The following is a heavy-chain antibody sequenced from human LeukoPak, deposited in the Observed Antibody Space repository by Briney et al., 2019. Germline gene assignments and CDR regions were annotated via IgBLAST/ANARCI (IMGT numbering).Heavy chain of an antibody. D-gene: IGHD6-13*01. V-gene: IGHV3-23*01. CDR2: ISGSGGST. CDR3: AKKGRDSTSWYYFDY. Sequence: PGGSLRLSCAASGFTFSNYAMSWVRQAPGKGLEWVSAISGSGGSTYYADSVKGQFTISRDNSKNTLYLQMNSLRVEGTAVYYCAKKGRDSTSWYYFDYWGQGTLVTVSS. CDR1: GFTFSNYA. J-gene: IGHJ4*02.